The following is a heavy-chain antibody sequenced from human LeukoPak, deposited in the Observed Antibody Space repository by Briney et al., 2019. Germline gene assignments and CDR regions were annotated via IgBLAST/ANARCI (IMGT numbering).Heavy chain of an antibody. CDR2: INPNSGGT. Sequence: ASVKVSCKASGYTFTCYYMHWVRQAPGQGLEWMGRINPNSGGTNYAQKSQGRVTMTRDTSISTAYMELSRLRSDDTAVYYCARDGETNDYGDYPFDYWGQGTLVTVSS. J-gene: IGHJ4*02. D-gene: IGHD4-17*01. CDR3: ARDGETNDYGDYPFDY. CDR1: GYTFTCYY. V-gene: IGHV1-2*06.